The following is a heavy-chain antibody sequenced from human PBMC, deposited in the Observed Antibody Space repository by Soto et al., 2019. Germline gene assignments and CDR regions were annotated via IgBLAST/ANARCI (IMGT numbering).Heavy chain of an antibody. CDR1: GFIVSSNC. J-gene: IGHJ6*02. CDR3: ARDAAAGYYYGMDV. Sequence: EVPLVESGGGLIQPGGSLRLSCAASGFIVSSNCMSWVRQSPGKGLEWVSVIYSGGSTYYADSVKGRFTISRDNSINTLFLQRNSLRAEDTAVYYCARDAAAGYYYGMDVWGQGTTVTVSS. D-gene: IGHD6-13*01. CDR2: IYSGGST. V-gene: IGHV3-53*01.